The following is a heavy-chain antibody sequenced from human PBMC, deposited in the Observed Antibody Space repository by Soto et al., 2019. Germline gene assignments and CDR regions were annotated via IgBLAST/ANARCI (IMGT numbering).Heavy chain of an antibody. Sequence: GESLKISFKGSGYNFTSYLICWVRQMPVKGLEWMGIIYPGDSDTRYSPSFQGQVTISADKSISTAYLQWSSLKASDTAMYYCARIFYGCPAGLDPWGQGTLVTV. V-gene: IGHV5-51*01. CDR2: IYPGDSDT. D-gene: IGHD3-10*01. CDR3: ARIFYGCPAGLDP. CDR1: GYNFTSYL. J-gene: IGHJ5*02.